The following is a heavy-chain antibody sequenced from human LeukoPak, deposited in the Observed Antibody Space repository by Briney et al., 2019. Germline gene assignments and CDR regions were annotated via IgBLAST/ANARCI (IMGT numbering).Heavy chain of an antibody. CDR3: ARVLRWLVFD. CDR2: IKSDGSEK. J-gene: IGHJ4*02. V-gene: IGHV3-7*01. Sequence: GGSLRLSCAASGFKFSSNWMSWVRQAPGKGLEWVANIKSDGSEKYYVDSVKGRFTISRDNAKNSLYLQMNSLRAEDTAVCYCARVLRWLVFDWGQGTLVTVSS. D-gene: IGHD6-19*01. CDR1: GFKFSSNW.